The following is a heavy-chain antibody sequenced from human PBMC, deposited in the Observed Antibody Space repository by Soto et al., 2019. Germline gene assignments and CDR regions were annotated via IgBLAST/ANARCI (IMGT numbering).Heavy chain of an antibody. J-gene: IGHJ6*03. CDR1: GFTFSDYY. Sequence: GGSLRLSCAASGFTFSDYYMSWIRQAPGKGLEWVSYISSSGSTIYYADSVKGRFTISRDNAKNSLYLQMNSLRAEDTAVYYCARDLYYGSAPAYHYYYYYMDVWGKGTTVTVS. CDR3: ARDLYYGSAPAYHYYYYYMDV. V-gene: IGHV3-11*01. D-gene: IGHD3-10*01. CDR2: ISSSGSTI.